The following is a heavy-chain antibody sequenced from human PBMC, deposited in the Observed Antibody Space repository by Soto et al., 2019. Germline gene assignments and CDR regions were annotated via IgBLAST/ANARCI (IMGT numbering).Heavy chain of an antibody. D-gene: IGHD3-22*01. Sequence: QVQLVESGGGVVQPGGSLTLSCVGSGFTFIDYGMHWVRKAPGKGLEWLTFISFDEAKDKYYSAPVRGRFSISRDNSRDTLSLQMNRLRSDDTAVYYCAKGTYGGSAPYDYGMDVWGQGTTVTVSS. V-gene: IGHV3-30*18. J-gene: IGHJ6*02. CDR3: AKGTYGGSAPYDYGMDV. CDR2: ISFDEAKDK. CDR1: GFTFIDYG.